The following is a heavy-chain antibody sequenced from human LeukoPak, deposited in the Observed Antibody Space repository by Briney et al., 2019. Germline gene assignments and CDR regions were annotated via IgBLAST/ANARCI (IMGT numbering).Heavy chain of an antibody. CDR2: ISRRDDYT. V-gene: IGHV3-23*01. CDR1: GFAFSSYA. Sequence: GGSLRLSCAASGFAFSSYAMSWVRQPPGKGLEWVSVISRRDDYTYYADSVKGRFTISRDNSKNTLYLQMNSLRAEDTAVYYCARAEGYYDSSGNDAFDIWGQGTMVTVSS. J-gene: IGHJ3*02. CDR3: ARAEGYYDSSGNDAFDI. D-gene: IGHD3-22*01.